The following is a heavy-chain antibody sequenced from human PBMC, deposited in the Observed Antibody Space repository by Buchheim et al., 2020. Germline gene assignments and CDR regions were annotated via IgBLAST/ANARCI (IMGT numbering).Heavy chain of an antibody. V-gene: IGHV3-30*04. Sequence: QVQLVESGGGVVQPGRSLRLSCAASGFTFSSYAMHWVRQAPGKGLEWVAVISYDGSNKYYADSVKGRFTISIDNSKNTLSLQMNSLRAEDTAVYYCARVIDGDYRRGYFDYWGQGTL. CDR3: ARVIDGDYRRGYFDY. CDR2: ISYDGSNK. D-gene: IGHD4-17*01. CDR1: GFTFSSYA. J-gene: IGHJ4*02.